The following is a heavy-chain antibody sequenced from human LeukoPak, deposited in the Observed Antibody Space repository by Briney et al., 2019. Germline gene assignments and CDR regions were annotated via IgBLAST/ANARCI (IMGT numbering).Heavy chain of an antibody. CDR2: IYYRGGST. V-gene: IGHV4-31*03. Sequence: TLSLTCTVSGGSISSGGYYWSRIRQHPGKGLEWIGYIYYRGGSTYYNPSLKSRVTISVDTSKNQFSLKLSSVTAADTAVYYCARVQGLSSRPFDYWGQGTLVTVSS. CDR1: GGSISSGGYY. CDR3: ARVQGLSSRPFDY. J-gene: IGHJ4*02. D-gene: IGHD3-10*01.